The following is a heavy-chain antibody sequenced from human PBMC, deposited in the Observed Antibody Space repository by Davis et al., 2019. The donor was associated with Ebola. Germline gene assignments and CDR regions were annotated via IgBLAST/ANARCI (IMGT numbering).Heavy chain of an antibody. Sequence: GESLKISRAASGFTFSSYAMSWVRQAPGKGLEWVSAISGSGGSTYYADSVKGRFTISRDNSKNTLYLQMNSLRAEDTAVYYCAKDFFRGYSSSWGDYWGQGTLVTVSS. V-gene: IGHV3-23*01. J-gene: IGHJ4*02. CDR2: ISGSGGST. CDR1: GFTFSSYA. CDR3: AKDFFRGYSSSWGDY. D-gene: IGHD6-13*01.